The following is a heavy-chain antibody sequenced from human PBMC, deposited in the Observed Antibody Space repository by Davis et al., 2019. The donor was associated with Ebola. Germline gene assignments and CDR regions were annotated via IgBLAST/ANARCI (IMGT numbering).Heavy chain of an antibody. Sequence: GGSLRLSCVASGFTFDDYGMHWVRQAPGKGLEWVATVSYDGINKDYADSVQGRFTISRDKSKKTLSLQMNDLRAADTAVYYCVTTDCSGGSCYPYFYAMDVWGQGTTVTVSS. CDR2: VSYDGINK. V-gene: IGHV3-30*03. CDR3: VTTDCSGGSCYPYFYAMDV. D-gene: IGHD2-15*01. J-gene: IGHJ6*02. CDR1: GFTFDDYG.